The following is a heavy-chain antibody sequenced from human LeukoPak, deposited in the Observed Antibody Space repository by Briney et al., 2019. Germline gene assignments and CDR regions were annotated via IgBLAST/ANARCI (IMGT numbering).Heavy chain of an antibody. CDR2: ISAYNGNT. CDR1: GYTFTSYG. J-gene: IGHJ5*02. Sequence: GASVKVSCKASGYTFTSYGISWVRQAPGQGLEWMGWISAYNGNTNYAQKLQGRVTMTTDTSTSTAYMELRSLRSDDTAVYYGARWGGDIVVVVAANNWFDPWGQGTLVTVSS. CDR3: ARWGGDIVVVVAANNWFDP. V-gene: IGHV1-18*01. D-gene: IGHD2-15*01.